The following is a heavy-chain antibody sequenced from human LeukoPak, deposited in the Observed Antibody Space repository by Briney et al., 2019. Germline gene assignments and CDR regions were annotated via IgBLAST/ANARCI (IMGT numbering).Heavy chain of an antibody. J-gene: IGHJ6*03. CDR3: ARPSLGSSGWSYYMDV. Sequence: SETLSLTCTVSGGSISSSSYYWGWVRQPPGKGLEWIGSIYYSGSTYYNPSLKSRVTISVDTSKNQFSLKLSSVTAADTAVYYCARPSLGSSGWSYYMDVWGKGTTVTVSS. V-gene: IGHV4-39*01. CDR2: IYYSGST. CDR1: GGSISSSSYY. D-gene: IGHD6-19*01.